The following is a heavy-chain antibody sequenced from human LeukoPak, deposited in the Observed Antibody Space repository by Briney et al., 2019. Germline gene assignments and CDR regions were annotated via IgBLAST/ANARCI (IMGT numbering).Heavy chain of an antibody. CDR1: GGSISSGGYT. CDR2: IYDSGST. CDR3: ASDRGF. J-gene: IGHJ1*01. Sequence: LPLTCGAPGGSISSGGYTWGWIRPPPGQGLEGIGIIYDSGSTYYNPSLKSRVTISVDRSKNKFSLKLSSVTAEDTAVYYCASDRGFWGQGTLVTVSS. V-gene: IGHV4-30-2*01.